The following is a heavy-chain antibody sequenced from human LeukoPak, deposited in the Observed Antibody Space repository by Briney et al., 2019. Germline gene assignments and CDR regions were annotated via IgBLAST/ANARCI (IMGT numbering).Heavy chain of an antibody. CDR3: ARGYYDFWSGYGPNYYGMDV. CDR1: GYTFTSYA. J-gene: IGHJ6*02. D-gene: IGHD3-3*01. Sequence: ASVKVSCKASGYTFTSYAMNWVRQAPGQGLEWMGWINTNTGNPTYAQGFTGRFVFSLDTSVGTAYLQISSLKAEDTAVYYCARGYYDFWSGYGPNYYGMDVWGQGTTVTVSS. CDR2: INTNTGNP. V-gene: IGHV7-4-1*02.